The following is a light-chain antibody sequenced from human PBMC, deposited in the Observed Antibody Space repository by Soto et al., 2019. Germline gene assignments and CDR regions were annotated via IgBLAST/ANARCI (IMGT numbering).Light chain of an antibody. CDR2: DAS. J-gene: IGKJ5*01. CDR3: QQRSKWPIT. V-gene: IGKV3-11*01. CDR1: QRVSSY. Sequence: EIVLTQSPATLYLSPGERATLYCRARQRVSSYLAWYQQKPGQAPRLLIYDASNRATGIPSRFSGSGSGTDCTLTISSLEPEDVAVYYCQQRSKWPITLGIGTRLEIK.